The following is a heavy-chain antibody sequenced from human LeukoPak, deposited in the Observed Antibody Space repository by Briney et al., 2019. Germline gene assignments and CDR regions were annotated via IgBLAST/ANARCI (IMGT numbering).Heavy chain of an antibody. CDR2: INPSGGST. J-gene: IGHJ5*02. D-gene: IGHD2-2*01. Sequence: ASVKVSCKASGYSFTTYYIHWVRQAPGQGLEWVGVINPSGGSTSFAQKFQARLTMTRDTSTSTVYMELSGLSSEDTAVYYCAREIVVVPSAMGFDPWGQGTLVTASS. CDR1: GYSFTTYY. V-gene: IGHV1-46*01. CDR3: AREIVVVPSAMGFDP.